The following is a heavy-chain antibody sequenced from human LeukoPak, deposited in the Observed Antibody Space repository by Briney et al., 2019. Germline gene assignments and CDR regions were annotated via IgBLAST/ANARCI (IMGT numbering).Heavy chain of an antibody. CDR1: GYTFTSYH. Sequence: ASVKVSCKTSGYTFTSYHMHWVRQAPGQGLEWVAIIKSTGDTTVYAQKFQGRVTVTRDTSTSTVYMDLSSLSSEDTAVYYCARGLLRGFKYFQHWGQGTLVTVSS. CDR3: ARGLLRGFKYFQH. J-gene: IGHJ1*01. D-gene: IGHD3-9*01. V-gene: IGHV1-46*01. CDR2: IKSTGDTT.